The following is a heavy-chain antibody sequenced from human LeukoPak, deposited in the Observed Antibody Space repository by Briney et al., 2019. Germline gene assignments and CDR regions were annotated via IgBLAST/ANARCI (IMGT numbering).Heavy chain of an antibody. CDR2: IYTSGST. CDR1: GGSISSSSYY. J-gene: IGHJ3*02. V-gene: IGHV4-61*02. D-gene: IGHD3-3*01. CDR3: ARDLRAYDFWSGYYADAFDI. Sequence: PSQTLSLTCTVSGGSISSSSYYWSWVRQPAGKGREWIGRIYTSGSTNYNPSLKSRVTISVDTSKNQFSLKLSSVTAADTAVYYCARDLRAYDFWSGYYADAFDIWGQGTMVTVSS.